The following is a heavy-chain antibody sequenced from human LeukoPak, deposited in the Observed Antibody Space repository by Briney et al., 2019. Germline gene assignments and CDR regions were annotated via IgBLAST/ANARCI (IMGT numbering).Heavy chain of an antibody. V-gene: IGHV3-66*01. CDR1: GFTVSTNC. CDR3: ARDMVVAARGGMDV. CDR2: IYSGGST. Sequence: PGGSLRLSCGASGFTVSTNCMSWVRQAPGKGLEWVSIIYSGGSTYYADSVKGRFTVSRDNSKNTLYLQMNSLRAEDTAVYYCARDMVVAARGGMDVWGQGTTVTVSS. D-gene: IGHD2-15*01. J-gene: IGHJ6*02.